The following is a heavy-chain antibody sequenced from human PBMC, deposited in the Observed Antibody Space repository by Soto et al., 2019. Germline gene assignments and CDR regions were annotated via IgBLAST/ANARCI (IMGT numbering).Heavy chain of an antibody. CDR2: IIPIFGTA. Sequence: QVQLVQSGAEVKKPGSSVKVSCKASGGTFSSYAISWVRQAPGQGLEWMGGIIPIFGTANYAQKFQGRVTITADESTSTAYMELSSVRSEDTAVYYCARGKGDYGSGSYYYYYYYGMDVWGQGTTVTVSS. D-gene: IGHD3-10*01. J-gene: IGHJ6*02. V-gene: IGHV1-69*01. CDR1: GGTFSSYA. CDR3: ARGKGDYGSGSYYYYYYYGMDV.